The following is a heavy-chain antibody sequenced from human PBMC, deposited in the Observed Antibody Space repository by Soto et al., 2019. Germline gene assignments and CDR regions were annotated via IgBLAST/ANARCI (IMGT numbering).Heavy chain of an antibody. J-gene: IGHJ4*02. CDR2: ISGSGGST. CDR1: EFTFSSYA. V-gene: IGHV3-23*01. D-gene: IGHD6-19*01. Sequence: EVQLLESGGGLVQPGGSLRLSCAASEFTFSSYAMSWVRQAPGKGLEWVSAISGSGGSTYYADSVKGRFTISRDNSKNTLYLQGKSLRAADPAVSCGARRSPGWYSAYWGQVTLVSVSS. CDR3: ARRSPGWYSAY.